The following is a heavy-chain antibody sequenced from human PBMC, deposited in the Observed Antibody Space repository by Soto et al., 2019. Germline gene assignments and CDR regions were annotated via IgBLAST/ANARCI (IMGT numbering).Heavy chain of an antibody. D-gene: IGHD4-17*01. CDR2: SSGSGGTT. J-gene: IGHJ4*02. CDR3: AKGLDYGYYAKFDY. Sequence: GGSLRLSCAASGFTFNSYAMSWVRQPPGKGLEWVSGSSGSGGTTYYPDSVKGRFTVSRDNSKNTLYLQMNSLRAEDTAVYYCAKGLDYGYYAKFDYWGQGTLVTVSS. CDR1: GFTFNSYA. V-gene: IGHV3-23*01.